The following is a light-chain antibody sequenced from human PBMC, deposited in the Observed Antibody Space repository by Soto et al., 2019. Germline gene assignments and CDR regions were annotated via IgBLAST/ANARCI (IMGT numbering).Light chain of an antibody. J-gene: IGKJ4*01. V-gene: IGKV1-39*01. CDR1: QSISSH. Sequence: DIQMTQSPSSLSASVGDRVTITCRASQSISSHLNWYQLKPGKAPKLLIYTTSTLQSGVPLRFSGSGSGTEFTLTISSLQPEDFAAYYCQQSYSTPLTFGGGTKVEIK. CDR3: QQSYSTPLT. CDR2: TTS.